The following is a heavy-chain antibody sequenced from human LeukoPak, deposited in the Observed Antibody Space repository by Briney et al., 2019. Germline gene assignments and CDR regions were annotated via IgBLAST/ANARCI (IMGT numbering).Heavy chain of an antibody. Sequence: ASVKVSCKASGYSFITYGITWVRQAPGQGLEWMGWISAYNGNTNYAQKFQDRVVMTRDTSTSTAYMELTSLRSDDTAVYYCARSIRRFGELFDAFDVWGQGTMVTVSS. CDR1: GYSFITYG. CDR2: ISAYNGNT. D-gene: IGHD3-10*01. J-gene: IGHJ3*01. V-gene: IGHV1-18*01. CDR3: ARSIRRFGELFDAFDV.